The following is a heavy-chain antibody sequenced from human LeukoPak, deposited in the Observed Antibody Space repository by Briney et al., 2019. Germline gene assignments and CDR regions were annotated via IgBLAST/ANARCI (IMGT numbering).Heavy chain of an antibody. CDR3: ASPPLDILTGYSDAFDI. J-gene: IGHJ3*02. CDR2: INHSGST. Sequence: SETLSLTCAVYGGSFSGYYWSWIRQPPGKGLEWIGEINHSGSTNYNPSLKSRVTISVDTSKNQCSLKLSSVTAADTAVYYCASPPLDILTGYSDAFDIWGQGTMVTVSS. CDR1: GGSFSGYY. D-gene: IGHD3-9*01. V-gene: IGHV4-34*01.